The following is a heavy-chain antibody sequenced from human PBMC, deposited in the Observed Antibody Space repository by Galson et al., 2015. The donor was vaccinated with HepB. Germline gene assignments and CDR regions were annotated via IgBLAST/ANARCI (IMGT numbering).Heavy chain of an antibody. Sequence: PALVKPTQTLTLTCTFSGFSLTTSAVGVGWIRQPPGKALEWLALIYWDDDERYSPSLKSRLTITKDTSKNQVVLTMTNMDPVDTATYFCAHTTAVLGIFDYWGQGTLVTVSS. CDR3: AHTTAVLGIFDY. D-gene: IGHD4-23*01. V-gene: IGHV2-5*02. CDR2: IYWDDDE. CDR1: GFSLTTSAVG. J-gene: IGHJ4*02.